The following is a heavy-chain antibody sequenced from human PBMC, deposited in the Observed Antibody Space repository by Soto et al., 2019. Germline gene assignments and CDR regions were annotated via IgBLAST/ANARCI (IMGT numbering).Heavy chain of an antibody. V-gene: IGHV1-69*02. J-gene: IGHJ4*02. CDR2: IIPILGIA. D-gene: IGHD2-2*01. CDR3: ARVQYCSSTSCYYSGFVS. CDR1: GGTFSSYT. Sequence: SVKVSCKASGGTFSSYTISWVRQAPGQGLEWMGRIIPILGIANYAQKFQGRVTITADKSTSTAYMELSSLRSEDTAVYYCARVQYCSSTSCYYSGFVSWGQGTLVTVSS.